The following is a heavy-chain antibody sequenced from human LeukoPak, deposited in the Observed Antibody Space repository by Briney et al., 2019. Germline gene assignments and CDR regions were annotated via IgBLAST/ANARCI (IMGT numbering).Heavy chain of an antibody. CDR1: GFTFSSYA. CDR3: ASYLGGEVFYYYGMDV. CDR2: ISYDGSNK. Sequence: GRSLRLSCAASGFTFSSYAMHWVRQAPGKGLEWVAVISYDGSNKYYADSVKGRFTISRDNSKNTLYLQMNSLRAEDTAVYYCASYLGGEVFYYYGMDVWGQGTTVTVSS. J-gene: IGHJ6*02. D-gene: IGHD2-21*01. V-gene: IGHV3-30-3*01.